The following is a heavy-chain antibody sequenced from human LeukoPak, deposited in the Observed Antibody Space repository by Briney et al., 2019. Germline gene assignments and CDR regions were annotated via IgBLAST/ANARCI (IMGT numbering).Heavy chain of an antibody. J-gene: IGHJ4*02. CDR2: IYYSGST. Sequence: SETLSLTCTVSGGSISSSSYYWGWIRQPPGKGLEWIGSIYYSGSTFYNPSLKSRVTISVDTSKNQFSLKLSSVTAADTAVYYCARLVYGDYFDYWGQGTLVTVSS. D-gene: IGHD4-17*01. V-gene: IGHV4-39*01. CDR1: GGSISSSSYY. CDR3: ARLVYGDYFDY.